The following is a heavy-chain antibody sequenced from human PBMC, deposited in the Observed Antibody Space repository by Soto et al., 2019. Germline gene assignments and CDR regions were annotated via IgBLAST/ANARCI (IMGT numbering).Heavy chain of an antibody. D-gene: IGHD3-10*01. CDR3: ARDGYGSGTHVRMDV. CDR2: IIPILGIA. Sequence: ASAKLSCEASGGSFSSYSISWVRQAPGQGLEWMGRIIPILGIANYAQKFQGRVKITADKSTSTAYMELSSLRPEDTAVYYCARDGYGSGTHVRMDVWGKGTTVTVSS. J-gene: IGHJ6*04. CDR1: GGSFSSYS. V-gene: IGHV1-69*04.